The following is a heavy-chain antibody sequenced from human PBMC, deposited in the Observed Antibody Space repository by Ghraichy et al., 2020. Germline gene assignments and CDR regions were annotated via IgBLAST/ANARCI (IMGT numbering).Heavy chain of an antibody. J-gene: IGHJ4*02. CDR1: GGSISSYY. D-gene: IGHD2/OR15-2a*01. V-gene: IGHV4-59*01. CDR2: IYYSGST. Sequence: SETLSLTCTVSGGSISSYYWSWIRQPPGKGLEWIGYIYYSGSTNYNPSLKSRVTISVDTSKNQFSLKLTSVTAADTAVYYCARSGEYSASWFHYFEYWGQGTLVTVSS. CDR3: ARSGEYSASWFHYFEY.